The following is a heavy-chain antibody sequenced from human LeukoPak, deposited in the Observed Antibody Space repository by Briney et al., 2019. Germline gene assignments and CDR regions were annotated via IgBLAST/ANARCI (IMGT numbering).Heavy chain of an antibody. V-gene: IGHV5-51*01. D-gene: IGHD2-2*01. CDR3: ARLLCSSTSCPAYGYFDY. Sequence: GESLKISFKGSGYSFTSYWIVLVRQMPGKGLEWMGIIYPGDSDTRYSPSFQGQVTISADKSIRTAYVQWRSLKASDTAMYYCARLLCSSTSCPAYGYFDYWGQGTLVTVSS. CDR2: IYPGDSDT. J-gene: IGHJ4*02. CDR1: GYSFTSYW.